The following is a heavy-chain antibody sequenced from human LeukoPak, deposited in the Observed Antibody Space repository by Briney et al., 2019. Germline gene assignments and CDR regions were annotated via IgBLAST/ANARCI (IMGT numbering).Heavy chain of an antibody. Sequence: PGGSLRLSCAASGFTFSSYVMHWVRQAPGKGLEWVIVISYDGSKKGYADSVKGRFTISRDNSKNTLYLQMNSLRAEDTAVYYCARVRANWYEDYWGQGTLVTVSS. CDR3: ARVRANWYEDY. D-gene: IGHD6-13*01. CDR1: GFTFSSYV. V-gene: IGHV3-30*04. J-gene: IGHJ4*02. CDR2: ISYDGSKK.